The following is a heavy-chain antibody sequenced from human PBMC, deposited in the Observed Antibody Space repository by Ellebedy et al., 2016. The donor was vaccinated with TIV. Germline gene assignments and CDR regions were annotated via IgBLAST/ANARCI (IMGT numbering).Heavy chain of an antibody. J-gene: IGHJ6*02. CDR1: GFTFSSYS. CDR2: ISSSSSYI. V-gene: IGHV3-21*01. CDR3: ARDPNSGSYHGDYYYYYGMDV. Sequence: GESLKISXAASGFTFSSYSMNWVRQAPGKGLEWVSSISSSSSYIYYADSVKGRFTISRDNAKNSLYLQMNSLRAEDTAVYYCARDPNSGSYHGDYYYYYGMDVWGQGTTVTVSS. D-gene: IGHD1-26*01.